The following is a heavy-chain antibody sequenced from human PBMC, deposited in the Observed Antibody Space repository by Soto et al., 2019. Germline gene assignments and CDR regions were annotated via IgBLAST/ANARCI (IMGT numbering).Heavy chain of an antibody. D-gene: IGHD3-3*01. CDR1: GLTYSGCA. CDR3: ARGSRLLHHGS. Sequence: LRLSGAAPGLTYSGCAMHQECRDPGTVPYWVFYISSSGSTIYYADSVKARFTISRDNAKNSLYLQMNSLSAEDTAVYYCARGSRLLHHGSRGQGPLVPVSS. CDR2: ISSSGSTI. J-gene: IGHJ4*02. V-gene: IGHV3-48*03.